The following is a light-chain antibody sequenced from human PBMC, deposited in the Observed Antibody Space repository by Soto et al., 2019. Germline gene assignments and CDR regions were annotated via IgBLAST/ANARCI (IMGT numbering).Light chain of an antibody. CDR1: SSNIGSNI. Sequence: QAVVTQPPSASGTPGQRVTISCSGSSSNIGSNIVNWYQQFPGTAPKLLIYSNTLRPSGVPVRFSGSKSGTSASLAINSLLSEDEADYYCATWDDSLNGLVFGGGTKLTVL. CDR3: ATWDDSLNGLV. CDR2: SNT. J-gene: IGLJ2*01. V-gene: IGLV1-44*01.